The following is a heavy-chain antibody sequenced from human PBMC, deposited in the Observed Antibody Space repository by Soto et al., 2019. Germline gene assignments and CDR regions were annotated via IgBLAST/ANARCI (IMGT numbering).Heavy chain of an antibody. CDR3: GRDQGFCGVGSCYYWYFDL. V-gene: IGHV1-3*01. CDR1: GYTFTSYA. Sequence: ASVKVSCKASGYTFTSYAMHWVRQAPGQRLEWMGWINAGNGNTKYSQKFQGRVTITRDTSASTAYMELSSLRSEDTAVYYCGRDQGFCGVGSCYYWYFDLWGRGTLVTVSS. CDR2: INAGNGNT. D-gene: IGHD2-15*01. J-gene: IGHJ2*01.